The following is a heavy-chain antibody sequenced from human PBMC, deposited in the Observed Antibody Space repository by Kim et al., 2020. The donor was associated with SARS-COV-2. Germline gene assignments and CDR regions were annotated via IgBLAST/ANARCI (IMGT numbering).Heavy chain of an antibody. CDR1: GFTFYGYA. J-gene: IGHJ4*02. CDR3: ARVARGVIAGGHCDY. Sequence: GGSLRLSCAASGFTFYGYAMDWVRQAPGKGLEWVAVISYDGGSHYYADSVKGRFTISRDNSKNTVYLQINSLRPEDTGIYYCARVARGVIAGGHCDYWGQGTLVTVSS. V-gene: IGHV3-30*04. CDR2: ISYDGGSH. D-gene: IGHD3-10*01.